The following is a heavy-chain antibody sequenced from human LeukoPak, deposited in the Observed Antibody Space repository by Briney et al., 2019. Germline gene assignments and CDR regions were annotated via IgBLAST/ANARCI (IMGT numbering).Heavy chain of an antibody. CDR2: ISAYNGNT. CDR1: GYTFTSYG. CDR3: ARDPPIAVAGAEHYYYYYGMDV. D-gene: IGHD6-19*01. V-gene: IGHV1-18*01. J-gene: IGHJ6*02. Sequence: ASVKVSCKASGYTFTSYGISWVRQAPGQGLEWMGWISAYNGNTNYAQKLQGRVTMTADTSTSTAYMELRSLRSDDTAVYYCARDPPIAVAGAEHYYYYYGMDVWGQGTTVTVSS.